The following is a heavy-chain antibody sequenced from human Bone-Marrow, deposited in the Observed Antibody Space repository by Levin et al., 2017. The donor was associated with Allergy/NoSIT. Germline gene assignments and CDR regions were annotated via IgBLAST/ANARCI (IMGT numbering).Heavy chain of an antibody. CDR3: ARDKGNSGYKGAIDY. J-gene: IGHJ4*02. Sequence: GESLKISCAASGFTVRSHSMNWVRQAPGKGLEWVSIIYTSGNTYYADSVKGRFTISRDNSKNTLYLQMNSLRAEDTAVYYCARDKGNSGYKGAIDYWGQGTLVTVSS. D-gene: IGHD5-12*01. V-gene: IGHV3-53*01. CDR2: IYTSGNT. CDR1: GFTVRSHS.